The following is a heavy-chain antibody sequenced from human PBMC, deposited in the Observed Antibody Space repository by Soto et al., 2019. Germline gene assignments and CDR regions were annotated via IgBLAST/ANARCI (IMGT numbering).Heavy chain of an antibody. D-gene: IGHD2-8*02. J-gene: IGHJ6*02. CDR1: GFTFTRHW. CDR2: IDPSDSYT. CDR3: ARSLAYCTGGTCYKGYGMDV. V-gene: IGHV5-10-1*03. Sequence: EVQLVQSGAEVKKPGESLRISCKGSGFTFTRHWISWVRQMPGGGLEWMGKIDPSDSYTNYSPSFQGHVTISADKSIKTADRQWSGLQASDTCMYYCARSLAYCTGGTCYKGYGMDVWGQGTTVSVSS.